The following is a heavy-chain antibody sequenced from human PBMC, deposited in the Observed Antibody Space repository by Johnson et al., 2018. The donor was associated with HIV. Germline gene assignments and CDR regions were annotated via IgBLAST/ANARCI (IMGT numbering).Heavy chain of an antibody. D-gene: IGHD3-16*01. CDR3: AKDRLFGFRKDAFDI. Sequence: QVQLLESGGGVVQPGRSLRLSCTASGFTFSSYGMHWVRQAPGKGLEWVAVIWYDGSNKYYADSVKGRFTISRDNSKNTLYLQMNSLRAEDTAVYYCAKDRLFGFRKDAFDIWGQGTMVTVSS. CDR1: GFTFSSYG. J-gene: IGHJ3*02. V-gene: IGHV3-33*06. CDR2: IWYDGSNK.